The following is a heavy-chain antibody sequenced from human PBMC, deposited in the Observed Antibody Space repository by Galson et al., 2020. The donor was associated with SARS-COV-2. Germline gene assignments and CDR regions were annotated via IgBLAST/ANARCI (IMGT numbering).Heavy chain of an antibody. J-gene: IGHJ6*03. D-gene: IGHD6-13*01. CDR2: IYYSGST. V-gene: IGHV4-39*07. Sequence: SETLSLTCTVSGGSISSSSYYWGWIRQPPGKGLEWIGSIYYSGSTYYNPSLKSRVTISVDTSKNQFSLKLSSVTAADTAVYYCAGPRAAGILVNLNPGDYYYYMDVWGKGTTVTVSS. CDR3: AGPRAAGILVNLNPGDYYYYMDV. CDR1: GGSISSSSYY.